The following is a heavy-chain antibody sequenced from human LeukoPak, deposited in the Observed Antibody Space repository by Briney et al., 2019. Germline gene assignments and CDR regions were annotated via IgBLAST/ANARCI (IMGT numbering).Heavy chain of an antibody. CDR2: IYYSGST. V-gene: IGHV4-59*01. J-gene: IGHJ5*02. Sequence: SETLSLTRTVSGGSISSDCWSWIRQPPGKGLEWIGYIYYSGSTNYNPSLKSRVTISVDTSKNQFSLKLSSVTAADTAVYYCARDRGYCSGGSCYRWFDPWGQGTLVTVSS. CDR3: ARDRGYCSGGSCYRWFDP. CDR1: GGSISSDC. D-gene: IGHD2-15*01.